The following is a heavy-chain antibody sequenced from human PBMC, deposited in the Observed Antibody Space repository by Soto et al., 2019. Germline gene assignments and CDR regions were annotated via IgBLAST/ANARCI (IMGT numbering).Heavy chain of an antibody. D-gene: IGHD5-18*01. J-gene: IGHJ6*02. Sequence: QVQLVQSGAEVKKPGASVKVSCKASGYTFTSYGISWVRQAPGQGLEWMGWISAYNGNTNYAQKLQGRVTMTTDTSTSTAYMELRSLRSGDTAVYYCAREWVYSYGTRDYYGMDVWGQGTTVTVSS. CDR1: GYTFTSYG. CDR2: ISAYNGNT. V-gene: IGHV1-18*01. CDR3: AREWVYSYGTRDYYGMDV.